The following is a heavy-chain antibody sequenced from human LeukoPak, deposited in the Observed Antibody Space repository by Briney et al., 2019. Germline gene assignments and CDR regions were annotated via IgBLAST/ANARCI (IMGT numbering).Heavy chain of an antibody. D-gene: IGHD3-10*01. J-gene: IGHJ4*02. Sequence: GGSLRLSCAASGFTFSSYSMNWVRQAPGKGLEWVSSISSSSSYIYYADSVKGRFTISRDNAKNSLYLQMNSLRAEDTAVYYCARDQVPYGSGSYYNRGPFYFDYWGQGTLVTVSS. V-gene: IGHV3-21*01. CDR1: GFTFSSYS. CDR3: ARDQVPYGSGSYYNRGPFYFDY. CDR2: ISSSSSYI.